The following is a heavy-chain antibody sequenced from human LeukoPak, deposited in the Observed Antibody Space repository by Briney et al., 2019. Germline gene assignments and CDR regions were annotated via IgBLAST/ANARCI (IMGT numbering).Heavy chain of an antibody. J-gene: IGHJ4*02. CDR3: TTGSISSGFLFDS. D-gene: IGHD6-19*01. CDR1: GFTFSTYS. CDR2: IKSKTDGGTT. V-gene: IGHV3-15*05. Sequence: GGSLRLSCAASGFTFSTYSMNWVRQAPGKGLEWVGRIKSKTDGGTTEYAAPVKGRFIISRDDSENTLYLQMSSLKSEDTAVYYCTTGSISSGFLFDSWGQGTPVTVSS.